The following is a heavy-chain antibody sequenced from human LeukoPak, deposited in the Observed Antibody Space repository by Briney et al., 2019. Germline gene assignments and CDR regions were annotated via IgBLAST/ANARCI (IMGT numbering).Heavy chain of an antibody. CDR3: ARIDGPTVFTYYMDL. Sequence: GGSLRLSCATSGFSFNRRGMNWVRQPPGKGLEWVSYISPRSETIFYAESVRGRFAVSRDDAKGSLYLQMHTLRVEDTAVYYCARIDGPTVFTYYMDLWGKGTTVTV. CDR1: GFSFNRRG. D-gene: IGHD3-16*01. J-gene: IGHJ6*03. V-gene: IGHV3-48*04. CDR2: ISPRSETI.